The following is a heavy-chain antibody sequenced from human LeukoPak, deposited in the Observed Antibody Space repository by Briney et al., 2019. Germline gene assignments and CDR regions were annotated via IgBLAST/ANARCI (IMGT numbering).Heavy chain of an antibody. D-gene: IGHD6-19*01. CDR3: ASLAVAGLLSNYYYGMDV. CDR2: ISYDGSNK. V-gene: IGHV3-30*04. CDR1: GFTFSSYA. J-gene: IGHJ6*02. Sequence: GRSLRLSCASSGFTFSSYAMHWVRQARCKGLEGVAGISYDGSNKYYADSVKGRFTISRDNSKNTLYLQMNSLRAEDTAVYYCASLAVAGLLSNYYYGMDVWGQGTTVTVSS.